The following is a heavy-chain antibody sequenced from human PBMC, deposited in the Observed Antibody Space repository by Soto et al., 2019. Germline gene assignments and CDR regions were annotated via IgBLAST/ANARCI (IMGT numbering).Heavy chain of an antibody. J-gene: IGHJ4*02. D-gene: IGHD3-10*01. CDR1: YASINDYH. V-gene: IGHV4-59*08. CDR3: ATLRGLGEVSPYFDY. CDR2: IYYTGTT. Sequence: QVQLQESGPGLLKPSETLSLTCTVSYASINDYHLTWIRQPPGKGLEWIAYIYYTGTTNFNPSLKSRVTISIETSKNQFSLKMRAVTDADTAVYYCATLRGLGEVSPYFDYWGKGLMVTVSS.